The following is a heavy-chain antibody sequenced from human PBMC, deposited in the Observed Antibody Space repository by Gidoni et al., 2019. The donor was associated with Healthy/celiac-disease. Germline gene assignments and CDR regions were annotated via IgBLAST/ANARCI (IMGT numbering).Heavy chain of an antibody. V-gene: IGHV3-23*01. D-gene: IGHD2-2*01. CDR1: GFTFSRYA. Sequence: EVQLLESGGGLVQPGGSLRLSCSASGFTFSRYAMSWVRQAPGKGLEWVSAISGSGGSTYYADSVKGRFTISRDNSKNTLYLQMNSLRAEDTAVYYCAKEPAAAILFGYYYGMDVWGQGTTVTVSS. J-gene: IGHJ6*02. CDR2: ISGSGGST. CDR3: AKEPAAAILFGYYYGMDV.